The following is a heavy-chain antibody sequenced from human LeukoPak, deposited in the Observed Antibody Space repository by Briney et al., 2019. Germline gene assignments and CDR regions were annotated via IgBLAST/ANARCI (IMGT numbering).Heavy chain of an antibody. CDR3: ARDLTYYYGSGSSD. CDR1: GFTFNDYN. Sequence: GTLRLNCAATGFTFNDYNISLIRQAPRKGLNEPSYISSSSSYTNYADFVKGRFTISGDNAKNSLYLQMNSLRAEETAMYYCARDLTYYYGSGSSDWGQGTLVTVSS. CDR2: ISSSSSYT. D-gene: IGHD3-10*01. V-gene: IGHV3-11*05. J-gene: IGHJ4*02.